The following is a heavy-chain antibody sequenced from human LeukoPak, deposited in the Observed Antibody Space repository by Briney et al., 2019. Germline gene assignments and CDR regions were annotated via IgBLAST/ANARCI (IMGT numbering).Heavy chain of an antibody. CDR3: AKDLNVCSSTSCPPLPEYFQH. Sequence: GGSLRLSCGASGFTFSSYAMSWVRQAPGKGLEWVSAISGSAGKTYYADSVKGRFTISRDDSKNTMYLQMNSLRAEDTAIYYCAKDLNVCSSTSCPPLPEYFQHWGQGTLVTVSS. CDR2: ISGSAGKT. CDR1: GFTFSSYA. J-gene: IGHJ1*01. V-gene: IGHV3-23*01. D-gene: IGHD2-2*01.